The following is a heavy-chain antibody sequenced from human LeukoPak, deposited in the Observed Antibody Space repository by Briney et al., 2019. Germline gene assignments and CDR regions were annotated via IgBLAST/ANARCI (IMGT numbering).Heavy chain of an antibody. CDR3: ARGLTGPDAAFDI. Sequence: SETLSLTCTVSGGSISSSSYYWGWIRQPPGKGLEWIGSIYYSGSTYYNPSLKSRVTISVDTSKNQFSLKLSSVTAADTAVYYCARGLTGPDAAFDIWGQGTMVTVSS. D-gene: IGHD1-14*01. CDR1: GGSISSSSYY. V-gene: IGHV4-39*07. J-gene: IGHJ3*02. CDR2: IYYSGST.